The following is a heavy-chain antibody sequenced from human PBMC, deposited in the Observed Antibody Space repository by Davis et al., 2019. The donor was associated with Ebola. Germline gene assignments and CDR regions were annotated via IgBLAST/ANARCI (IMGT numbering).Heavy chain of an antibody. V-gene: IGHV3-33*01. Sequence: GASLKISCAASGFNFSCYVLHWVRLAPGKGLEWVAVIWVDGSKKYYADSVKGRITISRDNSKKTLFLQMNSLRVDDSAVYYCARPIYDSGTYYGDTSYYYGMDVWGKGITVTVSS. CDR2: IWVDGSKK. D-gene: IGHD3-10*01. CDR1: GFNFSCYV. CDR3: ARPIYDSGTYYGDTSYYYGMDV. J-gene: IGHJ6*04.